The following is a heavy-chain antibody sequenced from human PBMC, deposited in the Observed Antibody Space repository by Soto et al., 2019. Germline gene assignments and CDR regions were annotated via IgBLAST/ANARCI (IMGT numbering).Heavy chain of an antibody. CDR2: IYWDDDK. V-gene: IGHV2-5*02. CDR1: GFSLSTSAVG. CDR3: AHGSGWLHDY. J-gene: IGHJ4*02. Sequence: QITLKESGPTLVKPTQTLTLTCSFSGFSLSTSAVGVGWIRQPPGKAPEWLALIYWDDDKQYSPSLKSRLTITKDTSKNPVVLTMTNMDTVDTATYHCAHGSGWLHDYWGQGILVTVSS. D-gene: IGHD6-19*01.